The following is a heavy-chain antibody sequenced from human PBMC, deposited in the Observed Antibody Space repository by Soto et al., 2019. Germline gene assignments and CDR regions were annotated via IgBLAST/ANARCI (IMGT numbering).Heavy chain of an antibody. D-gene: IGHD6-19*01. CDR2: INHSGST. CDR1: GGSFGGYY. J-gene: IGHJ3*02. V-gene: IGHV4-34*01. CDR3: ARGGSGWYYKGAFDI. Sequence: SETLSLTCAVYGGSFGGYYWSWIRQPPGKGLEWIGEINHSGSTNYNPSLKSRVTISVDTSKNQFSLKLSSVTAADTAVYYCARGGSGWYYKGAFDIWGQGTMVTVSS.